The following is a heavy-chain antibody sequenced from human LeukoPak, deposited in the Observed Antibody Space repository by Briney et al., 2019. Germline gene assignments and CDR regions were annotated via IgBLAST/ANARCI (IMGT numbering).Heavy chain of an antibody. CDR3: ARDEAGTISMFDP. CDR2: IYTSGST. J-gene: IGHJ5*02. D-gene: IGHD4/OR15-4a*01. CDR1: GGSISSYY. Sequence: SEALSLTCTVSGGSISSYYWSWLRQPAGKGLEWIGRIYTSGSTNYNPSLKSRVTMSVDTSKNQFSLKLSSVTAADTAVYYCARDEAGTISMFDPWGQGTLVTVSS. V-gene: IGHV4-4*07.